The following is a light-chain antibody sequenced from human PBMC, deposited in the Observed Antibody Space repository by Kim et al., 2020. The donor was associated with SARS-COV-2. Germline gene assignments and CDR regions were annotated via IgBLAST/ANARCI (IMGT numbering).Light chain of an antibody. CDR3: KQYDSHPYT. CDR2: KAS. V-gene: IGKV1-5*03. CDR1: QSVSSW. Sequence: DIQMTQSPSTLSASVGDRVTITCRASQSVSSWLDWYQQKSGKAPKLLIYKASTLEGGVPSRFSGRGSGTEFTLTINSLQPDDFATYSCKQYDSHPYTFGKGTKLEI. J-gene: IGKJ2*01.